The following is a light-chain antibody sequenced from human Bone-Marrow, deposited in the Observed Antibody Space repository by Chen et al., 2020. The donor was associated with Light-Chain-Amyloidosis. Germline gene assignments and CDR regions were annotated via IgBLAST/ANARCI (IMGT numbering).Light chain of an antibody. Sequence: YVLTPPSSVSVAPGQTATIACGGNNIGSTSVHWYQQTPGQAPLLFVYDDSDRPPGIPERLSGSNSGNTATLTISRVEAGDEADYYCQVWDRSSDRPVFGGGTKLTVL. CDR3: QVWDRSSDRPV. J-gene: IGLJ3*02. CDR1: NIGSTS. CDR2: DDS. V-gene: IGLV3-21*02.